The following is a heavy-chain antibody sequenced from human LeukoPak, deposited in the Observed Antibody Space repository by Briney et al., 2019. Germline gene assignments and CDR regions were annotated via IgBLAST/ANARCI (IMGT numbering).Heavy chain of an antibody. CDR1: GFTFSSYW. CDR3: ARLLWLDAFDI. J-gene: IGHJ3*02. CDR2: IKQDGSEK. D-gene: IGHD3-10*01. V-gene: IGHV3-7*01. Sequence: GGSLRLSCAASGFTFSSYWMSWVRRAPGKGLEWVANIKQDGSEKYSVDSVKGRFTISRDNAKDSLYLQMNSLRAEDTAVYYCARLLWLDAFDIWGQGTMVTVSS.